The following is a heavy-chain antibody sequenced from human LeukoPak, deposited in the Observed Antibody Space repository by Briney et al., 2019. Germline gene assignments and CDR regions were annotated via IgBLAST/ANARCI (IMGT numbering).Heavy chain of an antibody. D-gene: IGHD5-18*01. CDR2: IYSGGST. J-gene: IGHJ4*02. CDR1: GFTFSDSW. V-gene: IGHV3-66*01. Sequence: GGSLRLSCAASGFTFSDSWMHWVRHVPGKGLEWVSVIYSGGSTYYADSVKGRFTITRDNSKNTLYLQMNSLRAEDTAVYYCARGYTFDYWGQGTLVTVSS. CDR3: ARGYTFDY.